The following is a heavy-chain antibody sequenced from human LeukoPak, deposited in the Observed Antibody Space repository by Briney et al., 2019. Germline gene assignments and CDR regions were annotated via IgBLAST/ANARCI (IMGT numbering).Heavy chain of an antibody. CDR2: ISYDSYNK. CDR1: GFTFNSYA. J-gene: IGHJ2*01. V-gene: IGHV3-30*04. CDR3: AREMTALISGWYLDL. D-gene: IGHD2-21*02. Sequence: QPGGSLRLSCAASGFTFNSYAMHWVRQAPGKGLEWVAVISYDSYNKYYADSVKGRFTISRDNSENTLFLQMNSLRPEDTAIYYCAREMTALISGWYLDLWGRGTLVTVSS.